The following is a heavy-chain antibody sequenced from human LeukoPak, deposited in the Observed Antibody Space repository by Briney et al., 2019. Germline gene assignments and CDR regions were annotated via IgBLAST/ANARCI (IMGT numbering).Heavy chain of an antibody. D-gene: IGHD3-22*01. V-gene: IGHV4-30-2*01. CDR3: ARGNRYYDSSSHEPRYAFDI. J-gene: IGHJ3*02. Sequence: SETLSLTCAVYGWSFNGYSYYWIRQPPGKGLEWIGYIYHGGSIFYNPSLKSRVTISVDRSKNQFSLKLSSVTAADTAVYYCARGNRYYDSSSHEPRYAFDIWGQGTMVTVSS. CDR1: GWSFNGYS. CDR2: IYHGGSI.